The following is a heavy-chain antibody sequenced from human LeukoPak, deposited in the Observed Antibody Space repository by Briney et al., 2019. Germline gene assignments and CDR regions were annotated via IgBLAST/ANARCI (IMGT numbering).Heavy chain of an antibody. Sequence: PGGSLRLSCAASGFTFSSYAMHWVRQAPGKGLEWVAVISYDGSNKYYADSVKGRFTISRDNSKNTLYLQMNSLRAEDTAVYYCARHPLSYYYGSGSYSEYYFDYWGQGTLVTVSS. J-gene: IGHJ4*02. CDR1: GFTFSSYA. CDR3: ARHPLSYYYGSGSYSEYYFDY. V-gene: IGHV3-30-3*01. CDR2: ISYDGSNK. D-gene: IGHD3-10*01.